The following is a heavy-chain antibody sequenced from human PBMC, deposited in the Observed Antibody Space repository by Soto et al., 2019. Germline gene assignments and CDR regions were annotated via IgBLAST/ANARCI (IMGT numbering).Heavy chain of an antibody. CDR2: IYPGDSDT. CDR1: GYSFTSYW. J-gene: IGHJ4*02. CDR3: ARAMYYYDSSGYSFDY. V-gene: IGHV5-51*01. Sequence: ESLKISCKGSGYSFTSYWIGWVRQMPGKGLEWMGIIYPGDSDTRYSPSFQGQVTISADKSISTAYLQWSSLKASDTAMYYCARAMYYYDSSGYSFDYWGQGTLVTVSS. D-gene: IGHD3-22*01.